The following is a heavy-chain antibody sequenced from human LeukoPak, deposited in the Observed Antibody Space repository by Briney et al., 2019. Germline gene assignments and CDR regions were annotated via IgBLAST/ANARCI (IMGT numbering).Heavy chain of an antibody. V-gene: IGHV3-53*01. CDR1: GFTVSSNH. CDR3: ARSRIVGVSGYFDY. J-gene: IGHJ4*02. D-gene: IGHD1-26*01. CDR2: IYGGGAT. Sequence: GGFLRLSCAASGFTVSSNHMSWVRQAPGKGLEWVSVIYGGGATYYVDSVRGRFTISRDNSKNTLSLQMNSLRAEDTAVYYCARSRIVGVSGYFDYWGQGTLVTVSS.